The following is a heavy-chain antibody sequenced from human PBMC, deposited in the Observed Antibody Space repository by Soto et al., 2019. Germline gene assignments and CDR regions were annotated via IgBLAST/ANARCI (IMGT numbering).Heavy chain of an antibody. CDR1: VASIRSGGYY. V-gene: IGHV4-31*03. CDR3: ARIEMASIK. CDR2: IYYTGST. Sequence: SETLSLTCIVSVASIRSGGYYWSWLRQSPGKGLEWIGHIYYTGSTFYSPSLKSRLTISLDTSKNQFSLDLRSVTAADTAMYYCARIEMASIKWGRGTLVTVS. J-gene: IGHJ4*02.